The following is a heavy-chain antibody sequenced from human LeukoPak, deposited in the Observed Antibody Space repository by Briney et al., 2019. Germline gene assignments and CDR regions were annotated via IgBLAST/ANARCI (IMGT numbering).Heavy chain of an antibody. CDR2: MNPNSGNT. Sequence: ASVKVSCKASGYTFTSYDINWVRQATGQGLEWMGWMNPNSGNTGYAQKFQGRVTMTRNTSISTAYMELSSLRSEDTAVYYCVKEPPNTAYNWNDEPWLYYFDYWGQGTLVTVSS. J-gene: IGHJ4*02. D-gene: IGHD1-1*01. V-gene: IGHV1-8*01. CDR1: GYTFTSYD. CDR3: VKEPPNTAYNWNDEPWLYYFDY.